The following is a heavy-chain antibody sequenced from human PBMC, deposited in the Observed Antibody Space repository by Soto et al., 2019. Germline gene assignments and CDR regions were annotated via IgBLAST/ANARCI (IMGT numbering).Heavy chain of an antibody. CDR2: IYHSGST. J-gene: IGHJ4*02. CDR3: ARVSYYDSSGYVDY. Sequence: QLQLQESGSGLVKPSQTLSLTCAVSGGSISSGGYSWSWIRQPPGKGLEWIGYIYHSGSTYYNPSLKSRVTLSVDRSKNQFSLKQSSVTAADTAVYYCARVSYYDSSGYVDYWGQGTLVTVSS. D-gene: IGHD3-22*01. V-gene: IGHV4-30-2*01. CDR1: GGSISSGGYS.